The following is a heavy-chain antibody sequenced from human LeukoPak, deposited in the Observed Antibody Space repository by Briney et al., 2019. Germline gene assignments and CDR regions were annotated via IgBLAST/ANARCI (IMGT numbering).Heavy chain of an antibody. D-gene: IGHD6-19*01. Sequence: PSETLSLTCTVSGGSISSSSYYWGWIRQPPGKGLEWIGSIYSIGSTYYNPSLKSRVTISVDTSKNQFSLKLSSVTAADTAVYYCARGGGLVYSSGWYGDYWGQGTLVTVSS. CDR2: IYSIGST. CDR1: GGSISSSSYY. CDR3: ARGGGLVYSSGWYGDY. J-gene: IGHJ4*02. V-gene: IGHV4-39*01.